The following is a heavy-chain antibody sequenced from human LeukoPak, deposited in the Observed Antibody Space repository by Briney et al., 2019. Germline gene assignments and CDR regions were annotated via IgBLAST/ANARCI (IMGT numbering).Heavy chain of an antibody. V-gene: IGHV1-69*06. CDR2: IIPIFGTA. CDR1: GGTFSSYA. Sequence: AASVKVSCKASGGTFSSYAISWVRQAPGQGLEWMGGIIPIFGTANYAQKFQGRVTITADKSTSTAYMELSSLRSEDTAVYYCARGPLNYYGSGSYYNEGYWGQGTLVTVSS. D-gene: IGHD3-10*01. J-gene: IGHJ4*02. CDR3: ARGPLNYYGSGSYYNEGY.